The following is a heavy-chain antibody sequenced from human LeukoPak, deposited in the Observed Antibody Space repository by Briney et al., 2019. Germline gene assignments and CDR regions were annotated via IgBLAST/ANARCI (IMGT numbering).Heavy chain of an antibody. J-gene: IGHJ4*02. CDR1: GFTFSSYS. Sequence: GGSLRLSCAASGFTFSSYSMNWVRQAPGKGLEWVSSISSSSSYIYYADSVKGRFTISRDNAKNSLYLQMNSLRAEDTAVYYCARGPLRTYSSSSGDRVDYWAREPWSPSPQ. D-gene: IGHD6-6*01. V-gene: IGHV3-21*01. CDR2: ISSSSSYI. CDR3: ARGPLRTYSSSSGDRVDY.